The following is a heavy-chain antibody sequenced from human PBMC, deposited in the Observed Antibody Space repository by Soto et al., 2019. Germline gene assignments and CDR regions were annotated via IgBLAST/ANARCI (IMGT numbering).Heavy chain of an antibody. V-gene: IGHV3-11*06. CDR1: GFTFSDYF. CDR2: ISRNSRYT. J-gene: IGHJ3*01. D-gene: IGHD2-2*01. Sequence: QVQLVESGGGLVKPGGSLRLSCAASGFTFSDYFMAWIRQAPEKGLEWIAYISRNSRYTNFADSVRGRFTISRDNAKNSLYLQMNDLSAEDTAVYYCATNYQEPSDDAFDVWGQGTMVTVSS. CDR3: ATNYQEPSDDAFDV.